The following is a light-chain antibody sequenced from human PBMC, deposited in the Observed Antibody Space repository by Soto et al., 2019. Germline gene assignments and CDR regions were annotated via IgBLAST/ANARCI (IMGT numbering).Light chain of an antibody. Sequence: EIVMTQSPATLSVSPGERATLSCTASHYVYSNVAWFQQRPGQAPRLLIYRASARATGTPARFSGSGSGTEFTLTITSLQSEDFALYYCQQYQNLWTFGQGNEVEI. CDR2: RAS. CDR3: QQYQNLWT. J-gene: IGKJ1*01. CDR1: HYVYSN. V-gene: IGKV3-15*01.